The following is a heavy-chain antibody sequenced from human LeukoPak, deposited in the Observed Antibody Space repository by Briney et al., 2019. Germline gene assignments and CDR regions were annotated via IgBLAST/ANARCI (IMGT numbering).Heavy chain of an antibody. CDR1: GYTFIGYY. CDR3: ARDHGSGRWGYYYYYGMDV. V-gene: IGHV1-2*02. D-gene: IGHD3-10*01. Sequence: GASVKVSCKASGYTFIGYYMHWVRQAPGQGLEWMGWINPNSGGTNYAQKFQGRVTMTRDTSISTAYMELSSLRSEDTAVYYCARDHGSGRWGYYYYYGMDVWGQGTTVTVSS. J-gene: IGHJ6*02. CDR2: INPNSGGT.